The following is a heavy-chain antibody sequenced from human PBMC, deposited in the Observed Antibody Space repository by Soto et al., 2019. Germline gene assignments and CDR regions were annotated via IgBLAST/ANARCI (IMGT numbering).Heavy chain of an antibody. CDR1: GFTFSNAW. Sequence: GGSLRLSCAASGFTFSNAWMSWVRQAPGKGLEWVGRIKSKTDGGTTDYAAPVKGRFTISRDDSKNTLYLQMNSLKTEDTAVYYCTTYYDFWSGYWALFDYWGQGTLVTSPQ. CDR2: IKSKTDGGTT. CDR3: TTYYDFWSGYWALFDY. J-gene: IGHJ4*02. D-gene: IGHD3-3*01. V-gene: IGHV3-15*01.